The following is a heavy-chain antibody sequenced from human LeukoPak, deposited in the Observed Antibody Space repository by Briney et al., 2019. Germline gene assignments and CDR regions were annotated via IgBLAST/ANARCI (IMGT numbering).Heavy chain of an antibody. Sequence: PGGSLRLSCAASGFTFSDYYMSWIRQAPGKGLGWVSYISNRGTIINYADSVKGRLTSSRDNAKNSVHLQMNSLRAEDTAVYYCARETLGVAAFDIWGQGTMVTVSS. D-gene: IGHD3-16*01. CDR2: ISNRGTII. J-gene: IGHJ3*02. CDR3: ARETLGVAAFDI. CDR1: GFTFSDYY. V-gene: IGHV3-11*01.